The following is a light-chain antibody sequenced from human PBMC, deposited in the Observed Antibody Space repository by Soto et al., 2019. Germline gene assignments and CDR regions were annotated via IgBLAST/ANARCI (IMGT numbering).Light chain of an antibody. CDR3: QQYGNSPLT. Sequence: EIVLTQSPGTLSLSPGERATLSCRASQSISNRYLAWYQQKPGQAPRLLIYGASSRATGIPDRFSGSGSGTDFTLDISRLDPEDFAVYYCQQYGNSPLTFGPGTKLDIK. CDR1: QSISNRY. CDR2: GAS. J-gene: IGKJ3*01. V-gene: IGKV3-20*01.